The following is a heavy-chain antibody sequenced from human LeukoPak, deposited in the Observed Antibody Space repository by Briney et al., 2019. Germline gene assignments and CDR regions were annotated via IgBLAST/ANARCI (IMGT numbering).Heavy chain of an antibody. D-gene: IGHD2-8*01. CDR3: RIMVYARELDN. CDR1: GFTFRSYA. Sequence: GGSLRLPCAASGFTFRSYAMSWVRQAPGKGLEWVAGISGTGGYRYYGDSVKGRFTISRDNPQNELYLQMNSLRAEDTAVYYCRIMVYARELDNWGQGTLVTVSS. CDR2: ISGTGGYR. V-gene: IGHV3-23*01. J-gene: IGHJ4*02.